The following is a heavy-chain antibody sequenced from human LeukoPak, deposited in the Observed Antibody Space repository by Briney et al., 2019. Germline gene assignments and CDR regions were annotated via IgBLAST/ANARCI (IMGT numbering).Heavy chain of an antibody. Sequence: SVKVSCKASGGTFSSYAISWVRQAPGQGLEWMGGIIPIFGTANYAQKFQGRVTITTDESTSTAYMELGSLRSEDTAVYYCARGAKNYDILTGSPSYYYYYMDVWGKGTTVTVSS. CDR3: ARGAKNYDILTGSPSYYYYYMDV. V-gene: IGHV1-69*05. CDR1: GGTFSSYA. CDR2: IIPIFGTA. D-gene: IGHD3-9*01. J-gene: IGHJ6*03.